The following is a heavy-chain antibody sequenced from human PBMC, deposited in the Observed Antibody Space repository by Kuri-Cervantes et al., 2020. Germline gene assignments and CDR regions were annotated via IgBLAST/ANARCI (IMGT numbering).Heavy chain of an antibody. J-gene: IGHJ6*02. CDR2: INPSGGST. Sequence: GESLKISCKASGYTFTSDYMHWVRQAPGQGLEWMGIINPSGGSTSYAQKFQGRVTMTRDQSTSTVYMELSSLRSEDTAVYYCARDDPMDVWGQGTTVTVSS. CDR1: GYTFTSDY. CDR3: ARDDPMDV. V-gene: IGHV1-46*01.